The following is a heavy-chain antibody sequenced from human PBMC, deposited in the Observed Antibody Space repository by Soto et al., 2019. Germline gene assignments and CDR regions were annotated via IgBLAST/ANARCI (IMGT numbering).Heavy chain of an antibody. J-gene: IGHJ4*02. CDR2: IKVDGSEK. CDR1: GFTFSSYA. D-gene: IGHD3-22*01. CDR3: TRDSYDRSGYYYDFFDY. V-gene: IGHV3-7*01. Sequence: LRLSCAASGFTFSSYAMHWVRQAPGKGLEWVANIKVDGSEKYYVDSVRGRFSISRDNAKDSLYLQMNSLRAEDTAVYYCTRDSYDRSGYYYDFFDYWGQGTLVTVSS.